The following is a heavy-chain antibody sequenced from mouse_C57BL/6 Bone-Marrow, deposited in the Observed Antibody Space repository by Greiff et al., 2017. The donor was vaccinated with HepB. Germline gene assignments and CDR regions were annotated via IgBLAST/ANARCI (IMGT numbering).Heavy chain of an antibody. CDR2: IYPGDGDT. J-gene: IGHJ4*01. V-gene: IGHV1-82*01. Sequence: VQRVESGPELVKPGASVKISCKASGYAFSSSWMNWVKQRPGKGPEWIGRIYPGDGDTNYNGKFKGKATLTADKSSSTAYMQRSSLTSEDSAVYFCARYWDGAMDYWGQGTSVTVSS. CDR1: GYAFSSSW. CDR3: ARYWDGAMDY. D-gene: IGHD4-1*01.